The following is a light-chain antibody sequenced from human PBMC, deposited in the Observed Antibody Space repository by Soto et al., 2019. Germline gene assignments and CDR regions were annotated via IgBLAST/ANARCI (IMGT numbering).Light chain of an antibody. Sequence: QSALTQPASVSGSPGQSITISCTGTSSDVGGYNYISWYQQYPGKAPKHLISEVTNRPVVVFDRFFGSNSGNKAFLSISGLQADDEADYYCSSYPRSRNSRVFGTGTMDTVL. V-gene: IGLV2-14*01. J-gene: IGLJ1*01. CDR1: SSDVGGYNY. CDR2: EVT. CDR3: SSYPRSRNSRV.